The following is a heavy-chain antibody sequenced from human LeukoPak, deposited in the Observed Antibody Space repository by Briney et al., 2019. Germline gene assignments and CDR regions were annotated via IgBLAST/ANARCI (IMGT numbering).Heavy chain of an antibody. CDR1: GYTFTVYY. J-gene: IGHJ6*02. Sequence: ASVKVSCKASGYTFTVYYMHWVRQAPGQGLEWMGWINPNSGGTNYAQKFQGRVTMTRDTSISTAYMELSRLRSDDTAVYYCARGSHNWGLLDNYYYYGMDVWGQGTTVTVSS. V-gene: IGHV1-2*02. CDR2: INPNSGGT. CDR3: ARGSHNWGLLDNYYYYGMDV. D-gene: IGHD7-27*01.